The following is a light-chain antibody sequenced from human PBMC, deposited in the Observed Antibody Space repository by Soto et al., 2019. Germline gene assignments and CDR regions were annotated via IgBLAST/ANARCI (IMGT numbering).Light chain of an antibody. CDR1: QSFRGLF. CDR2: GVY. Sequence: EVVLTQSPVTLSLSPGERATLSCRASQSFRGLFAWYQPKPGQATRLLIYGVYSRATGPTDRFSGSGSGTDFTLPTSRLEPADSAVYYCQFYGSSLLTFGKGTRLEI. CDR3: QFYGSSLLT. J-gene: IGKJ5*01. V-gene: IGKV3-20*01.